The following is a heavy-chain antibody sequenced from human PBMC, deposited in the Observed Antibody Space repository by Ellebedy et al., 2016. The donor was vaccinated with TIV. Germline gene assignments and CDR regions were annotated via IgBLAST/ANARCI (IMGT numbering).Heavy chain of an antibody. D-gene: IGHD3-10*01. CDR3: TTDWGSGTYFIYALDL. J-gene: IGHJ3*01. V-gene: IGHV3-15*01. CDR2: IKNKVVGGTT. CDR1: GFPFSNAY. Sequence: PGGSLRLSCAASGFPFSNAYMTWVRQAPGKGLEWVGRIKNKVVGGTTDYAAPAKGRFSISRDDSKNTLYLQMNSLRVEDTAMYYCTTDWGSGTYFIYALDLWGQGTMVTVSS.